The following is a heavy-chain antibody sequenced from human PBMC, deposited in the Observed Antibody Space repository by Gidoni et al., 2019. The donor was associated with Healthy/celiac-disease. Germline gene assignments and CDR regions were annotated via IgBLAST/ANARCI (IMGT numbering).Heavy chain of an antibody. CDR1: CGYSSGYY. CDR3: ASARGYSYGPANWFDP. D-gene: IGHD5-18*01. Sequence: QVQLQQRGAGLSKPSATLPLTCAADCGYSSGYYWSWIRQPPGKGLEWIGEINHSSSTNYNPSLKSRVTISVDTSKTQFSLKLSSVTAADTAVYYCASARGYSYGPANWFDPWGQGTLVTVSS. CDR2: INHSSST. J-gene: IGHJ5*02. V-gene: IGHV4-34*01.